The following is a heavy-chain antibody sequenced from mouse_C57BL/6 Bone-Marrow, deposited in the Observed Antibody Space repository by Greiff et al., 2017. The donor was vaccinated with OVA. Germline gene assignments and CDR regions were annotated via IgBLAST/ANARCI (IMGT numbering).Heavy chain of an antibody. CDR3: ASSFPPTTYYRRAMDY. Sequence: EVKLMESGPGLVKPSQSLSLTCSVTGYSITSGYYWNWIRQFPGNKLEWMGYISYDGSNNYNPSLKNRISITRDTSKNQFFLKLNSVTTEDTATYYCASSFPPTTYYRRAMDYWGQGTSVTVSS. CDR1: GYSITSGYY. D-gene: IGHD1-1*01. CDR2: ISYDGSN. J-gene: IGHJ4*01. V-gene: IGHV3-6*01.